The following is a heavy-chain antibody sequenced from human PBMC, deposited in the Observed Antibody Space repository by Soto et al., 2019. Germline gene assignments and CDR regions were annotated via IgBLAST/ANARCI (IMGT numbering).Heavy chain of an antibody. V-gene: IGHV1-18*01. CDR2: ISAYNGNT. D-gene: IGHD6-19*01. J-gene: IGHJ6*02. CDR1: GYTFTSYG. Sequence: ASVKVSCKASGYTFTSYGISWVRQAPGQGLEWMGWISAYNGNTNYAQKLQGRVTMTTDTSTSTAYMELRSLRSGDTAVYYCARGVAVAGTDYYYFYGMDVWGQGTTVTVSS. CDR3: ARGVAVAGTDYYYFYGMDV.